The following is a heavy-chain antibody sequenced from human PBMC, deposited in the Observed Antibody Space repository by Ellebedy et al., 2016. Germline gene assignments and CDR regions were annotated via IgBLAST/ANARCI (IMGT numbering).Heavy chain of an antibody. CDR1: GFTLSNYG. V-gene: IGHV3-30*02. CDR3: AKVLGTSSWFASDI. CDR2: IFYDGANQ. J-gene: IGHJ3*02. D-gene: IGHD6-13*01. Sequence: GGSLRLXXAASGFTLSNYGMHWVRQAPGKGLQWVAVIFYDGANQYYADSVKGRFTISRDNSKNTVYLQMNSLRPDDTAVYYCAKVLGTSSWFASDIWGQGTMVTVSS.